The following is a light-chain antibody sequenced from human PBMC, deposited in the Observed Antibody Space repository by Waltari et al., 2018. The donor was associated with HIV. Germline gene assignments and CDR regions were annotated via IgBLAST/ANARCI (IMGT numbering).Light chain of an antibody. CDR3: CSYAGSSTLL. Sequence: QSALTQPASVSGSPGQSLTLSCPGASSAVGVSKYVSWYQHHPGKAPKLMIYDVSERPSGVSNRFSGSKSGNTASLTISGLQAEDEADYYCCSYAGSSTLLFGGGTKVTVL. J-gene: IGLJ3*02. CDR1: SSAVGVSKY. CDR2: DVS. V-gene: IGLV2-23*02.